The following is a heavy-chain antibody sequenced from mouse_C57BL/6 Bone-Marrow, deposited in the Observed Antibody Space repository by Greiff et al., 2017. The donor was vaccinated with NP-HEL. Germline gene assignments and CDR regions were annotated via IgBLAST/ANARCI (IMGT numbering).Heavy chain of an antibody. CDR3: SLPSWFAY. V-gene: IGHV10-1*01. CDR1: GFSFNTYA. J-gene: IGHJ3*01. D-gene: IGHD2-1*01. CDR2: IRSKSNNYAT. Sequence: EVKLMESGGGLVQPKGSLKLSCAASGFSFNTYAMNWVRQAPGKGLEWVARIRSKSNNYATYYADSVKDRFTISRDDSESMLYLQMNNLKTEDTAMYYCSLPSWFAYWGQGTLVTVSA.